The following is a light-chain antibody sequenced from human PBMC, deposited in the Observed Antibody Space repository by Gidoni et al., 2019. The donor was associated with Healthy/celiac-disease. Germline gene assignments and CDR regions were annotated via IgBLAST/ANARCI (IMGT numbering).Light chain of an antibody. CDR2: SNN. V-gene: IGLV1-44*01. J-gene: IGLJ1*01. CDR3: AAWDDSLNGLYV. Sequence: QSVLTQPPSASGTPGPRVPISCSGSSSNIGSNTVNWYQQHPGPAPKLLIYSNNQRPSGVPDRFSGSQSGTSASLAISGLQSEDEADYYCAAWDDSLNGLYVFGTGTKVTVL. CDR1: SSNIGSNT.